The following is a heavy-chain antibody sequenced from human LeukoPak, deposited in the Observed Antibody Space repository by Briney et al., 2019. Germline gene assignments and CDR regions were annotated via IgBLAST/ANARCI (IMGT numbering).Heavy chain of an antibody. D-gene: IGHD6-19*01. Sequence: SETLSLTCTVSGGSISSYYWSWIRQPPGKGLEWIGYIYYSGSTNYNPSLKSRVTISVDTSKNQFSLILSPVTAADTAMYYCARHITVSYDAFDLWGRGTMVTVSS. CDR3: ARHITVSYDAFDL. CDR1: GGSISSYY. J-gene: IGHJ3*01. CDR2: IYYSGST. V-gene: IGHV4-59*08.